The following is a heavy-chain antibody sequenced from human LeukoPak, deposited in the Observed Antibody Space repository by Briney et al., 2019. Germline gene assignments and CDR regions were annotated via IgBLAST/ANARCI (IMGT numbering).Heavy chain of an antibody. V-gene: IGHV4-59*01. CDR1: RGSISSYY. Sequence: SETLSLTRIVSRGSISSYYWSWIRQPPRKGLEWIGYHYHGGSTNYNPSLKSRVTISGDTSKNHFSLNLSSVTAADTAMYYCARGRYYYDSSGYPYNWFDPWGQGTLVTVSS. J-gene: IGHJ5*02. CDR3: ARGRYYYDSSGYPYNWFDP. CDR2: HYHGGST. D-gene: IGHD3-22*01.